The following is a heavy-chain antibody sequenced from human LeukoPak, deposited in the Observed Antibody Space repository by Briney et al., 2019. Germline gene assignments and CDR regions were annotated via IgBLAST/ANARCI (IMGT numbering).Heavy chain of an antibody. CDR2: IKQDGSAK. CDR1: GFTFSRHW. J-gene: IGHJ4*02. D-gene: IGHD2-15*01. Sequence: GGSLRLSCAASGFTFSRHWMYWVRQAPGKGLEWVANIKQDGSAKPYVDSVKGRITISRDNARNSLFLQMNGLRAEDTAVYYCARDNGWSADFWGQGTLVTVSS. CDR3: ARDNGWSADF. V-gene: IGHV3-7*03.